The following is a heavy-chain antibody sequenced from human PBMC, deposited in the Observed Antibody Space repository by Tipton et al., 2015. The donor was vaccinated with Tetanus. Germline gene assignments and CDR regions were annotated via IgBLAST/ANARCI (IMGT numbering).Heavy chain of an antibody. Sequence: PGLVKPSETLSLGCTVSGGSIASDGYYWGWIRQPPGKGLQWIGSVYHSGTTYYNPSLTGRATISVDTSKNQFSLKLTSVSAADTAVYYCARANNDFPKKGPFDSWGQGSLVIVSS. CDR3: ARANNDFPKKGPFDS. CDR1: GGSIASDGYY. D-gene: IGHD3-3*01. CDR2: VYHSGTT. V-gene: IGHV4-39*01. J-gene: IGHJ4*02.